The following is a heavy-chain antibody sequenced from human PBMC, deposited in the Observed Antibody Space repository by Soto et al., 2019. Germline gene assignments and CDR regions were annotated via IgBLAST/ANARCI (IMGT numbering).Heavy chain of an antibody. CDR1: GGSISSGGYS. D-gene: IGHD4-17*01. J-gene: IGHJ6*02. CDR2: IQHGGST. V-gene: IGHV4-30-2*01. CDR3: ARAHYGDYGYGMDV. Sequence: QLQLQESGSGLVKPSQTLSLTCAVSGGSISSGGYSWSWIRQPPGKGLEWIGYIQHGGSTYYNPSRKSRVTIPVDRSKNQFSLKLTSVTAADTAVYYCARAHYGDYGYGMDVWGQGTTVTVSS.